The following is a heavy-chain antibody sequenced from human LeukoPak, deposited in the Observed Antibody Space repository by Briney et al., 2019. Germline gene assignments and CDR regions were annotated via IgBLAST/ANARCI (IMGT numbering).Heavy chain of an antibody. Sequence: SETLSLTCTVSGGSTSSSSYYWGWIRQPPEKGLEWIGTIYYSGSTYYNPSLKSRVTISVDTSKNQFSLKLSSVTAADTAVYYCARSYDFWSGYYPSPWGQGTLVTVSS. D-gene: IGHD3-3*01. CDR1: GGSTSSSSYY. CDR3: ARSYDFWSGYYPSP. CDR2: IYYSGST. J-gene: IGHJ5*02. V-gene: IGHV4-39*01.